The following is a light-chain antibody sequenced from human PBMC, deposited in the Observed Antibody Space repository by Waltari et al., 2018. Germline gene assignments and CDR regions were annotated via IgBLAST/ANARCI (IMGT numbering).Light chain of an antibody. Sequence: QSALTQPASVSGSPGQSITISCTGTSSDVGGYIYVSWYQQHPGKAPKLMIYDVSDRPSGVSSRFSGSKYGNTASLIISGLQAEDEADYYCSSYTGSSTLVVFGGGTKLTVL. CDR3: SSYTGSSTLVV. CDR1: SSDVGGYIY. V-gene: IGLV2-14*03. J-gene: IGLJ2*01. CDR2: DVS.